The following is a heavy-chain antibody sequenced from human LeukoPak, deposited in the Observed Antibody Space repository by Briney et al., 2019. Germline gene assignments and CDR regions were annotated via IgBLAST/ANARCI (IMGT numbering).Heavy chain of an antibody. CDR1: GFTFSSYA. CDR2: ISGSGGST. V-gene: IGHV3-23*01. Sequence: GGSLRLSCAASGFTFSSYAMSWVRQAPGKGLEWVAAISGSGGSTYYADSVKGRFTISRDNSKNTLYLQMNSLRAEDTAVYYCAKDYSGSYPRHGTVDYWGQGTLVTVSS. CDR3: AKDYSGSYPRHGTVDY. D-gene: IGHD1-26*01. J-gene: IGHJ4*02.